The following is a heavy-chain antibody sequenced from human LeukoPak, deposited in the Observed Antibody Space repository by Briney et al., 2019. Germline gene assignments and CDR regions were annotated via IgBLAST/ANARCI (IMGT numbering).Heavy chain of an antibody. CDR3: ARDRYRESSSWFLGY. D-gene: IGHD6-13*01. V-gene: IGHV3-23*01. CDR1: GLTFGSYT. CDR2: ISAGGGNT. Sequence: GGSLRLSCAASGLTFGSYTMSWVRQAPGKGLEWVSAISAGGGNTYYADSVKGRFTISRDNSKNTLYLQMDSLGAEDTAIYYCARDRYRESSSWFLGYWGQGTLVTVSS. J-gene: IGHJ4*02.